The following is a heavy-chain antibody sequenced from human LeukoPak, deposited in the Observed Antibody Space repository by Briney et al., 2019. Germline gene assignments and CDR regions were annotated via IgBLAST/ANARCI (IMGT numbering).Heavy chain of an antibody. CDR1: GFTLRRYP. CDR2: ISNDWTST. J-gene: IGHJ4*02. CDR3: AREGAVNDYGDYRPFDS. V-gene: IGHV3-64*02. Sequence: GGPLRLFCTASGFTLRRYPMDWVRQAPGKGREYVSAISNDWTSTHYADSVRGSFTISRDNFTSTLYLQMDSLTAEDMAGYYCAREGAVNDYGDYRPFDSWGQGTLVTVSP. D-gene: IGHD4-17*01.